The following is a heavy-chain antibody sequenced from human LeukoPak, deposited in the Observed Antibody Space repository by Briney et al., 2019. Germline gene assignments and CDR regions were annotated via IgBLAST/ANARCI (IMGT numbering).Heavy chain of an antibody. D-gene: IGHD3-10*01. CDR1: GFTFSSYW. V-gene: IGHV3-7*01. Sequence: QPGGSLRLSCAASGFTFSSYWISWVRQAPGKGLEWVANIKQDGSEKYYVDSVKGRFTISRDNAKNSLYLQMNSLRAEDTAVYYCARVVVRGVILDYWGQGTLVTVSS. CDR2: IKQDGSEK. CDR3: ARVVVRGVILDY. J-gene: IGHJ4*02.